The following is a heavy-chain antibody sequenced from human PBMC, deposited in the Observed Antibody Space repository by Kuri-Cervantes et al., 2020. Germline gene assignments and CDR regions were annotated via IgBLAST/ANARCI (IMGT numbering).Heavy chain of an antibody. D-gene: IGHD3-3*01. V-gene: IGHV1-18*01. J-gene: IGHJ5*02. Sequence: ASVKVSCKASGYTFTNYGLNWVRQAPGQGLEWMGWISSYNGNTNSAQKLQGRVTMTTDTSTSTAYMELRSLRSDDTAVYYCARIGYYDFWSGYYTGPWFDPWGQGTLVTVSS. CDR2: ISSYNGNT. CDR1: GYTFTNYG. CDR3: ARIGYYDFWSGYYTGPWFDP.